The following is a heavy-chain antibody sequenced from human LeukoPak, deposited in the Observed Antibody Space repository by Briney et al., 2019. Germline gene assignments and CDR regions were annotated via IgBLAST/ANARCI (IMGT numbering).Heavy chain of an antibody. CDR3: VREPAYTGTWWYPDL. CDR1: GFTFSNYD. D-gene: IGHD3-16*01. J-gene: IGHJ2*01. Sequence: GGSLRLSCVASGFTFSNYDMHWVRQPTGKGLERISAIDPAGNTYYSDSVKGRVTISRENAKSSLFLQMNSLRAADTAVYYCVREPAYTGTWWYPDLWGRGTLVTVSS. V-gene: IGHV3-13*01. CDR2: IDPAGNT.